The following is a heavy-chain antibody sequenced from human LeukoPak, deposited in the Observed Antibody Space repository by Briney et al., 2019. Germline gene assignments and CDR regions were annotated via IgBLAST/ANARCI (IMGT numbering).Heavy chain of an antibody. CDR3: ARDYCSSDYYYYGMDV. D-gene: IGHD2-2*01. CDR1: GFTFSDYY. V-gene: IGHV3-11*01. J-gene: IGHJ6*02. CDR2: ISSSGSTI. Sequence: PGGSLRLSCAASGFTFSDYYMSWIRQAPGKGLEWVSYISSSGSTIYYADSVKGRFTISRDNAKNSLYLQMNSLRAEDTAVYYCARDYCSSDYYYYGMDVWGQGTTVTVSS.